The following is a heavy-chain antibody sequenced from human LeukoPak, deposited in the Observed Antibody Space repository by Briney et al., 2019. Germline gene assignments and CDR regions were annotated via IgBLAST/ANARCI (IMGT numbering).Heavy chain of an antibody. CDR2: INHSGST. D-gene: IGHD3-10*01. V-gene: IGHV4-34*01. J-gene: IGHJ6*04. CDR3: ARARGITMVRGVRGKGAHMDV. Sequence: SETLSLTCAVYGGSFSGYYWSWIRQPPGKGLEWIGEINHSGSTNYNPSLKSRVTISVDTSKNQISLELSSVTAADTAVYYCARARGITMVRGVRGKGAHMDVWGKGTTVTVSS. CDR1: GGSFSGYY.